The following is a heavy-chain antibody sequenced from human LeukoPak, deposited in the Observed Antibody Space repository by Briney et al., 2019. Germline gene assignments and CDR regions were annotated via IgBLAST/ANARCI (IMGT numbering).Heavy chain of an antibody. Sequence: SETLSLTCAVSGGSISSSNWWSWVRQPPGKGLEWIGYIYYSGSTKYNPSLKSRVTISVDTSKNQFSLKLSSVAAADTAVYYCARSAGYSYGGGEIDYWGQGTLVTVSS. D-gene: IGHD5-18*01. CDR2: IYYSGST. J-gene: IGHJ4*02. CDR3: ARSAGYSYGGGEIDY. V-gene: IGHV4-4*02. CDR1: GGSISSSNW.